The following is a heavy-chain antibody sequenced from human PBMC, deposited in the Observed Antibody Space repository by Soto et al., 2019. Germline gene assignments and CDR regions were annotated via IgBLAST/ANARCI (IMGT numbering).Heavy chain of an antibody. CDR2: IVVGSGNT. CDR3: AADLPYYDSSGYRGGNWFDP. CDR1: GFTFTSSA. Sequence: SVKVSCKASGFTFTSSAVQWVRQARGQRLGWIGWIVVGSGNTNYAQKFQERVTITRDMSTSTAYMELSSLRSEDTAVYYCAADLPYYDSSGYRGGNWFDPWGQGTLVTVSS. J-gene: IGHJ5*02. V-gene: IGHV1-58*01. D-gene: IGHD3-22*01.